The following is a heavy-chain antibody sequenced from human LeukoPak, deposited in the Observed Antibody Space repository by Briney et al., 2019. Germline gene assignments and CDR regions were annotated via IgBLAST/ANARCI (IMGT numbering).Heavy chain of an antibody. CDR2: IIPVFGTT. J-gene: IGHJ5*01. V-gene: IGHV1-69*06. CDR1: GGTFSNYA. Sequence: SVKVSCKASGGTFSNYAIHWVRQAPGQGLEWMGRIIPVFGTTNYAQKFQGRVTITADKSTSTAYMELSSLRSEDTAVYYCAEVGSKWYDFWGQGTLVTVSS. CDR3: AEVGSKWYDF. D-gene: IGHD1-26*01.